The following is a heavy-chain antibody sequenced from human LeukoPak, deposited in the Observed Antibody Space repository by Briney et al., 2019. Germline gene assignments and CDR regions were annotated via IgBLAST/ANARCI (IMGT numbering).Heavy chain of an antibody. V-gene: IGHV1-8*02. D-gene: IGHD3-16*02. CDR3: ARVSVYRYYYGMDV. CDR2: MNPNSGNT. CDR1: GGTFSSYA. J-gene: IGHJ6*02. Sequence: ASVKVSCKASGGTFSSYAISWVRQATGQGLEWMGWMNPNSGNTGYAQKFQGRVTMTRNTSISTAYMELSSLRSEDTAVYYCARVSVYRYYYGMDVWGQGTTVTVSS.